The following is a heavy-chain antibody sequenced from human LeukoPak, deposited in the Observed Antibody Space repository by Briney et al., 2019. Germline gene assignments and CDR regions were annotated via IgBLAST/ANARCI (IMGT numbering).Heavy chain of an antibody. CDR3: ARADIVGTILTDAFHI. CDR2: IHPNSGGT. V-gene: IGHV1-2*02. CDR1: GYTFTGYY. D-gene: IGHD5-12*01. Sequence: GASVKVSCKASGYTFTGYYMHWVRQAPGQGLEWMGWIHPNSGGTNYAQKFQGRVTMTRDTSISTAYMDLSRLRSDDTAVYYCARADIVGTILTDAFHIWGQGTRVTVSS. J-gene: IGHJ3*02.